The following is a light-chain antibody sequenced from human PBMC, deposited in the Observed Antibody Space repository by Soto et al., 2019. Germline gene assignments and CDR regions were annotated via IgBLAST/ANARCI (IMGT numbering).Light chain of an antibody. CDR1: QSITSNY. CDR2: GAS. CDR3: QQYCTSPFT. Sequence: EIVLTQSPGTLSLSPGERATLSCRASQSITSNYLAWYQQKPGQAPRLLIYGASSRATGIPDRFSGSGSGTDFTLTISSLEPDDFAVYSCQQYCTSPFTFGGGAKVEIK. J-gene: IGKJ4*01. V-gene: IGKV3-20*01.